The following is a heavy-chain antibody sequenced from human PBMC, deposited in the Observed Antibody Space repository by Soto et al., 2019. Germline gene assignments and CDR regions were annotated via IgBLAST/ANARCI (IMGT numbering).Heavy chain of an antibody. V-gene: IGHV1-69*13. CDR3: ARDYDILTNIPLY. D-gene: IGHD3-9*01. CDR2: IIPIFGTA. J-gene: IGHJ4*02. Sequence: SVKVSCKASGYRFSSYAISWVRQAPGQGLEWMGGIIPIFGTANYAQKFQGRVTITADESTSTAYMELSSLRSEDTAVYYCARDYDILTNIPLYWGQGTLVTVSS. CDR1: GYRFSSYA.